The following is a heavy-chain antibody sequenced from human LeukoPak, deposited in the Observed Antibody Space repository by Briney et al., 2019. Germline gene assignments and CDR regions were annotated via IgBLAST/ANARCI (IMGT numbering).Heavy chain of an antibody. J-gene: IGHJ5*02. D-gene: IGHD3-10*01. Sequence: PGGSLRLSCAASGFTFSSYEMNWVRQAPGKGLEWVSVIYSGGSTYYADSVKGRFTISRDSSKNTLYLQMSSLRAEDTAVYYCARDQGFRFDPWGQGTLVTVSS. V-gene: IGHV3-53*01. CDR3: ARDQGFRFDP. CDR2: IYSGGST. CDR1: GFTFSSYE.